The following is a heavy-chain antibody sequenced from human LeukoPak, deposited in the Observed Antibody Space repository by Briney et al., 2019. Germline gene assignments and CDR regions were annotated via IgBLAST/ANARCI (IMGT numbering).Heavy chain of an antibody. J-gene: IGHJ4*02. V-gene: IGHV3-15*01. CDR2: IISKTDGGAT. CDR3: AKYSSGSFDY. CDR1: EFAFSDAW. D-gene: IGHD6-19*01. Sequence: GGSLRLSCAASEFAFSDAWMNWVRQAPGKGLEWVGRIISKTDGGATDYAAPVKGRFTISRDDSKNTLFLQMSSLKTEDTAVYYCAKYSSGSFDYWGQGTLVTVSS.